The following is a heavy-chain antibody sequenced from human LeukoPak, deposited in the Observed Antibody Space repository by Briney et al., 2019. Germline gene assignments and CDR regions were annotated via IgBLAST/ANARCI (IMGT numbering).Heavy chain of an antibody. CDR3: ARAITMVRGVITFQY. V-gene: IGHV4-4*02. Sequence: PSGTLSLTCAVSAASITSSNWWRWVRQPPGKGLEWIGEIYHSGSTSYNPSLESRVTISVDKSKNQFSLKLSSVTAADTAVYYCARAITMVRGVITFQYWGQGTLVTVSS. J-gene: IGHJ1*01. CDR1: AASITSSNW. CDR2: IYHSGST. D-gene: IGHD3-10*01.